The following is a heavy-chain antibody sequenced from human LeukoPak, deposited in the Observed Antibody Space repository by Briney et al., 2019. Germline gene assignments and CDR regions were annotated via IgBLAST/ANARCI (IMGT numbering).Heavy chain of an antibody. CDR2: IKQDGSEK. Sequence: GGSLRLSCAASGFTFITYWMTWVRQAPGKGLEWVANIKQDGSEKYYVDSVKGRFTLSRDNAKNTVYLQMNSLRVEDTAVYYCARDGWYVVDYWGQGTLVTVSS. CDR3: ARDGWYVVDY. J-gene: IGHJ4*02. V-gene: IGHV3-7*01. CDR1: GFTFITYW. D-gene: IGHD6-19*01.